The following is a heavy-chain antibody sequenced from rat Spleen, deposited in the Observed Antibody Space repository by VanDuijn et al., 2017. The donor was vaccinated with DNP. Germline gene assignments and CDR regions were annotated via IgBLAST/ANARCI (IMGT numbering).Heavy chain of an antibody. V-gene: IGHV5-58*01. Sequence: EVQLVEIGGGLVQPGRSQKLSCVASGFTFSNYWMYWVRQAPGKGLEWVASINTDGGRTYYLDSVKGRFTISRQNAENTVYLQMNSLRSADTATYYCAKEDYSVTFGYWGQGVMVTVSP. CDR2: INTDGGRT. CDR3: AKEDYSVTFGY. J-gene: IGHJ2*01. D-gene: IGHD1-1*01. CDR1: GFTFSNYW.